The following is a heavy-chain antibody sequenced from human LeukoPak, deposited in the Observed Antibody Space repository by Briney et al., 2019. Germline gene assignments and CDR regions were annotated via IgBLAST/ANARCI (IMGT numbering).Heavy chain of an antibody. J-gene: IGHJ4*02. CDR2: IGGSGANA. D-gene: IGHD3-10*02. V-gene: IGHV3-23*01. Sequence: TGGSLRLSCAASGFTFNMYGMSWVRQAPGKGLEWVSSIGGSGANAHYADSVKGRFTISRDNSKTTLFLQMHSLRADDTAVYYCAKPDTSPRGPMYYFDYWGQGTLVTVSS. CDR3: AKPDTSPRGPMYYFDY. CDR1: GFTFNMYG.